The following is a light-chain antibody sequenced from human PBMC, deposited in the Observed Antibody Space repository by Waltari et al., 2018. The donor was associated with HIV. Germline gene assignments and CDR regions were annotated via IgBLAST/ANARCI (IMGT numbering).Light chain of an antibody. Sequence: QSVLTQPPSASGTPGQRVTISCSGSSSNIRSNTVSWYQQHPGTAPKLLIYSNDQRPSGVPDRFSGSKSGTSASLAISGLQSEDEADYYCAAWDDSLNGWVFGGGTKLTVL. CDR2: SND. CDR3: AAWDDSLNGWV. CDR1: SSNIRSNT. V-gene: IGLV1-44*01. J-gene: IGLJ3*02.